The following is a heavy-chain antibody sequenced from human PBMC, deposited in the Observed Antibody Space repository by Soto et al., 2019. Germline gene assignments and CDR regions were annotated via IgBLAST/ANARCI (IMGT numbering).Heavy chain of an antibody. CDR3: ARTSGQLTEQYNWFDP. D-gene: IGHD7-27*01. Sequence: SQTLSLTCAISGDSVSSNSAAWNWIRQSPSRGLEWLGRTYYRSKWYNDYAVSVKSRITINPDTSKNQFSLQLNSVTPEDTAVYYCARTSGQLTEQYNWFDPWGQGTLVTVSS. J-gene: IGHJ5*02. V-gene: IGHV6-1*01. CDR2: TYYRSKWYN. CDR1: GDSVSSNSAA.